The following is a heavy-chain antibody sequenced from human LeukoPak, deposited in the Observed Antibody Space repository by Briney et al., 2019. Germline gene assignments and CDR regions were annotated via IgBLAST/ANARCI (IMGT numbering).Heavy chain of an antibody. D-gene: IGHD2-2*01. CDR3: ARDPARYCSSTSCYGMDV. CDR1: GYTFTSYY. CDR2: INPSGGST. Sequence: GASVKVSCKASGYTFTSYYMHWVRQAPGQGLEWMGIINPSGGSTSYAQKFQGRVTMTRDTSTSTVYMELSSLRSEDTAVYYCARDPARYCSSTSCYGMDVWGQGTTVTVSS. J-gene: IGHJ6*02. V-gene: IGHV1-46*01.